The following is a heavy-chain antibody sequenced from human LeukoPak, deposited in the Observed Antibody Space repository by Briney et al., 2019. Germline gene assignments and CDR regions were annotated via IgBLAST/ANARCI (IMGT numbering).Heavy chain of an antibody. CDR2: INSDGSST. CDR3: ARDRMGATMIDY. CDR1: GFTFDDYA. Sequence: PGRSLRLSCAASGFTFDDYAMHWVRQAPGKGLVWVSRINSDGSSTSYADSVKGRFTISRDNAKNTLYLQMNSLRAEDTAVYYCARDRMGATMIDYWGQGTLVTVSS. V-gene: IGHV3-74*01. J-gene: IGHJ4*02. D-gene: IGHD1-26*01.